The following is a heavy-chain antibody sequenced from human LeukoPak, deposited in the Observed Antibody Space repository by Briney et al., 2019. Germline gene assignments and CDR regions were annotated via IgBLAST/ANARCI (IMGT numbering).Heavy chain of an antibody. Sequence: SETLSLTCTVSGGSISSGSYYWGWIRQPPGKGLEWIGSIYYSGSTSNNPSLRSRVTIFVDTAKNQFSLKLTSVTAADTAVYYCARRGSSWYLLSFDYWGQGTLVTVPS. J-gene: IGHJ4*02. CDR2: IYYSGST. D-gene: IGHD6-13*01. CDR1: GGSISSGSYY. V-gene: IGHV4-39*01. CDR3: ARRGSSWYLLSFDY.